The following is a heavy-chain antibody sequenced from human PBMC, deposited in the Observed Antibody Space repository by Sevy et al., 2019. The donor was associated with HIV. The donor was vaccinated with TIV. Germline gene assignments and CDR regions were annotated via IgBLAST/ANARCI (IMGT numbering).Heavy chain of an antibody. CDR1: GHTSSDYY. J-gene: IGHJ4*02. Sequence: ASVKVSCKASGHTSSDYYIQWGRQAPGQGLEWMGWINSKSGATSYPQKFQGRVTMTRDTSISTAYMELSRLRSDDTAVYYCATEYSYDYWGQGTLVTVSS. CDR3: ATEYSYDY. D-gene: IGHD4-4*01. CDR2: INSKSGAT. V-gene: IGHV1-2*02.